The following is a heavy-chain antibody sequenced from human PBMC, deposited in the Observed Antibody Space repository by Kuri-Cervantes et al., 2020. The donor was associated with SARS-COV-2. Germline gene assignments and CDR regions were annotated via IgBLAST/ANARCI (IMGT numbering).Heavy chain of an antibody. CDR1: GGSISSSNW. Sequence: SETLSLTCAVSGGSISSSNWWSWARQPPGKGLEWIGEIYHSGSTNYNPSLKSRVTISVDKSKNQFSLKLSSVTAADTAVYYCARPQGYCSGGSCPDASDIWGQGTMVTVSS. CDR2: IYHSGST. V-gene: IGHV4-4*02. D-gene: IGHD2-15*01. CDR3: ARPQGYCSGGSCPDASDI. J-gene: IGHJ3*02.